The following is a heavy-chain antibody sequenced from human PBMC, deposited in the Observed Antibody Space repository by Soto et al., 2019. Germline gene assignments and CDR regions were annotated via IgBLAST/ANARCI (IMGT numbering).Heavy chain of an antibody. J-gene: IGHJ4*02. Sequence: GESLKISCKGSGYSFTTYWIGWVRLMPGKGLEWMGIIYPGDSDTRYSPSFQGQVTISADKSITTAYLQWSGLKASDTAMYYCARRGIAAREFDYWGQGTLVTVSS. V-gene: IGHV5-51*01. CDR1: GYSFTTYW. CDR2: IYPGDSDT. CDR3: ARRGIAAREFDY. D-gene: IGHD6-6*01.